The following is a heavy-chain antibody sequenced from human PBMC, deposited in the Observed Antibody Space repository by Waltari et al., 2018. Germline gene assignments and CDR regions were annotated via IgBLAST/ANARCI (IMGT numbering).Heavy chain of an antibody. CDR3: ARANTIFGVIRTWYYMDV. Sequence: QVQLQQWGAGLLKPSETLSLTCVVSGGYFSGYYWSWIRQPPGKGLEWIGEINHSGRTNYNPSLKSRVTISIDTSKIQFSLKLRSVTVADTAVYYCARANTIFGVIRTWYYMDVWGKGTPVTVSS. CDR2: INHSGRT. J-gene: IGHJ6*03. D-gene: IGHD3-3*01. V-gene: IGHV4-34*01. CDR1: GGYFSGYY.